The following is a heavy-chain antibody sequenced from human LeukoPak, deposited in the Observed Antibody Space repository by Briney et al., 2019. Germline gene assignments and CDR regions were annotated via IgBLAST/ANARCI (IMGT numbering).Heavy chain of an antibody. CDR2: IYYSGST. CDR3: ARCPPPRYYYYYMDV. V-gene: IGHV4-39*07. Sequence: SETLSLTCTVSGGSISSSSYYWGWIRQPPGKGLEWIGSIYYSGSTYYNPSLKSRVTISVDTSKNQFSLKLSSVTAADTAVYYCARCPPPRYYYYYMDVWGKGTTVTVSS. J-gene: IGHJ6*03. CDR1: GGSISSSSYY.